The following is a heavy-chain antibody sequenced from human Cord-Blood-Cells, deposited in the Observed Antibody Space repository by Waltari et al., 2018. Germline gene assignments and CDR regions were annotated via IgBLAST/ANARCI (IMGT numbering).Heavy chain of an antibody. V-gene: IGHV1-2*02. J-gene: IGHJ3*02. D-gene: IGHD5-12*01. CDR3: AREGGYDAFDI. CDR1: GYTFTGYY. CDR2: INPKSGGT. Sequence: QVQLVQSGAEVKKPGASVKVSCKASGYTFTGYYMHWVRQAPGQGLEWMGWINPKSGGTNYAQKFQGRVTMTRDTSISTAYMELSRLRSDDTAVYYCAREGGYDAFDIWGQGTMVTVSS.